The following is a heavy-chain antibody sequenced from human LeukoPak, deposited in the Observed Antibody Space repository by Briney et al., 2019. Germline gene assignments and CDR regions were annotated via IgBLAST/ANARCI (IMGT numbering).Heavy chain of an antibody. CDR2: IIPILGIA. CDR1: GGTFSSYA. V-gene: IGHV1-69*04. CDR3: ARDLVHCTNGVCYPDY. Sequence: SVKVSCKASGGTFSSYAISWVRQAPGQGLEWMGRIIPILGIANYAQKFQGRVTTTADKSTSTAYMELSSLRSEDTAVYYCARDLVHCTNGVCYPDYWGQGTLVAVSS. D-gene: IGHD2-8*01. J-gene: IGHJ4*02.